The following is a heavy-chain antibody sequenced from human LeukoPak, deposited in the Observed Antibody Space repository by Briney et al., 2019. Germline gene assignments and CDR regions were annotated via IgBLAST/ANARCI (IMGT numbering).Heavy chain of an antibody. V-gene: IGHV1-46*01. CDR1: GYTFTSYY. CDR3: ARDQCSGSCWVVEPDWYFDL. D-gene: IGHD2-15*01. CDR2: INPSGGST. Sequence: GASVKVSCKASGYTFTSYYMHWVRQAPGQGLEWMGIINPSGGSTSYAQKFQGRVTMTRDTSTSTVYMELSRLRSDDTAVYYCARDQCSGSCWVVEPDWYFDLWGRGTLVTVSS. J-gene: IGHJ2*01.